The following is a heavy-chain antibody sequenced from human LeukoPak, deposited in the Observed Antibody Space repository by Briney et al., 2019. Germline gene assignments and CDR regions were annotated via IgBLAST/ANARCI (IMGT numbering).Heavy chain of an antibody. D-gene: IGHD2-15*01. CDR3: ASLYCSGGSCGYYFDY. Sequence: ASVKVSCKASGGTFSSYAISWVRQAPGQGLEWMGRIIPILGIANYAQKFQGRVTITADKSTSTAYMELSSLRSEDTAVYYCASLYCSGGSCGYYFDYWGQGTLVTVSS. CDR1: GGTFSSYA. J-gene: IGHJ4*02. CDR2: IIPILGIA. V-gene: IGHV1-69*04.